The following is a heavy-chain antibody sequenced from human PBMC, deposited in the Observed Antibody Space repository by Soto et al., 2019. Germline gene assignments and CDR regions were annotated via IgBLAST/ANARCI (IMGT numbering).Heavy chain of an antibody. Sequence: EVHLVESGGSWVQSGGSLRLSCAASGFRFSDHYMDWVRQAPGKGLEWVGRSKANHQNFATEYAASVKGRLTNSRDVSQNSVHLQMDSLQPEDTAVYFCAKEGEARYLDLWGQGTLVTVSS. D-gene: IGHD1-1*01. J-gene: IGHJ5*02. V-gene: IGHV3-72*01. CDR3: AKEGEARYLDL. CDR1: GFRFSDHY. CDR2: SKANHQNFAT.